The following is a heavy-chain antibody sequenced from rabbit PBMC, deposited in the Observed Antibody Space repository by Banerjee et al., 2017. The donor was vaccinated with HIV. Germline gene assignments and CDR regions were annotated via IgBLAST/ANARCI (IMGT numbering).Heavy chain of an antibody. Sequence: QEQLVESGGGLVKPEGSLTLTCTASGFSFSSRYGMCWVRQAPGKGLEWIGCIDSGSGSAKCGCSTKNPFSTSKTSSTTMLLEVARVTDAGARDCFDVKQEYTSKLWGPGTLVTVS. CDR1: GFSFSSRYG. CDR2: IDSGSGSA. V-gene: IGHV1S45*01. J-gene: IGHJ4*01. CDR3: VKQEYTSKL. D-gene: IGHD1-1*01.